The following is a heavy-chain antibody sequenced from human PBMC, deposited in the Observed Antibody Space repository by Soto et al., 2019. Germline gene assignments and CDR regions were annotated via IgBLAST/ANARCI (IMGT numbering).Heavy chain of an antibody. CDR3: ARAGIAAAGCFDY. Sequence: ETLSLTCAVYGGSFSGYYWSWIRQPPGKGLEWIGEINHSGSTNYNPSLKSRVTISVDTSKNQFSLKLSSVTAADTAVYYCARAGIAAAGCFDYWGQGTLVTVSS. J-gene: IGHJ4*02. CDR2: INHSGST. V-gene: IGHV4-34*01. D-gene: IGHD6-13*01. CDR1: GGSFSGYY.